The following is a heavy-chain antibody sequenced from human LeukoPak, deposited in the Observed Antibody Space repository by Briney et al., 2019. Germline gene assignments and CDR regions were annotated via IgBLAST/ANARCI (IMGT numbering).Heavy chain of an antibody. J-gene: IGHJ1*01. CDR2: IRYGGSHQ. CDR3: ARDSGTWFYLQD. D-gene: IGHD2/OR15-2a*01. V-gene: IGHV3-30*02. Sequence: GSLRLSCAASGLSFGSYGLHWVRQAPGQGLEWVAFIRYGGSHQFYADSVRGRFTISRDNPKNTLYLQMNSLRGEDTAVYFCARDSGTWFYLQDWGQGTLATVSS. CDR1: GLSFGSYG.